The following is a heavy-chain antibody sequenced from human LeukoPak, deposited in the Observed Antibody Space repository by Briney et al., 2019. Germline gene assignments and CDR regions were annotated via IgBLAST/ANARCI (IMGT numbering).Heavy chain of an antibody. V-gene: IGHV3-23*01. D-gene: IGHD6-13*01. Sequence: PGGSLRLSCAASGFTFTNYAMSWVRQAPGKGLEWVSCISGSGANTYYVDAVKGRFTISRDNSKNTLYLQMNSLRAEDTAVYYCAKDRSDNSSWYCMDVWGQGTTVTVSS. CDR2: ISGSGANT. CDR1: GFTFTNYA. J-gene: IGHJ6*02. CDR3: AKDRSDNSSWYCMDV.